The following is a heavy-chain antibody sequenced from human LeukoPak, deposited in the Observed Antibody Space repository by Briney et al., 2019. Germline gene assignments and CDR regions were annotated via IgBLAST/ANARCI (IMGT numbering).Heavy chain of an antibody. V-gene: IGHV3-23*01. D-gene: IGHD4-17*01. CDR3: AKDLNYGFDS. CDR1: GFTFSSYA. CDR2: ISGSGDKT. Sequence: GGSLRLSCAASGFTFSSYAMSWVRQAPGKGLEGVSAISGSGDKTFYAESVRGRFTISRDNSRNTLYLQMNSLRAEATAVYYCAKDLNYGFDSWGQGTLVTVSS. J-gene: IGHJ4*02.